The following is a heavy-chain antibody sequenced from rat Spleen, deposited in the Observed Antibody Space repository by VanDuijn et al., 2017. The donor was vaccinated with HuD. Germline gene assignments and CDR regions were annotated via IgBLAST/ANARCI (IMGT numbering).Heavy chain of an antibody. CDR1: GFTFSDYY. J-gene: IGHJ2*01. D-gene: IGHD4-3*01. V-gene: IGHV5-25*01. Sequence: EVQLVESDGGLVQPGRSLKLSCAASGFTFSDYYMAWVRQAPTKGLEWVATITTGGDDTYYRDSVKGRFTISRDDEESTLYLQMDSLRSEDTATYFCARLGGLRNWFAYWGQGVMVTVSS. CDR3: ARLGGLRNWFAY. CDR2: ITTGGDDT.